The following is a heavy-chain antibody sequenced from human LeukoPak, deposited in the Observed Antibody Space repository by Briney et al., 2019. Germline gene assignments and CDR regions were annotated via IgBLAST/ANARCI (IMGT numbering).Heavy chain of an antibody. CDR2: TYYRSKWYN. CDR3: ARKGGMNDAFDI. D-gene: IGHD3-16*01. J-gene: IGHJ3*02. V-gene: IGHV6-1*01. Sequence: SQTLSLTCAISGDSVSTNSGAWNWIRQSPSRGLEWLGRTYYRSKWYNDYPVSVKSRITVNSDTSKNQFSLQLNSVTPEDTAMYYCARKGGMNDAFDIWGQGTMVTVSS. CDR1: GDSVSTNSGA.